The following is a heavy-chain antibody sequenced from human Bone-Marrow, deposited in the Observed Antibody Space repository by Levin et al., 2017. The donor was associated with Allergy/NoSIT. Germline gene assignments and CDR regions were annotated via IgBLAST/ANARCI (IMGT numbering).Heavy chain of an antibody. CDR2: IKQDGSEQ. CDR1: GFTFPNHY. Sequence: GESLKISCAASGFTFPNHYMTWVRQAPGKGLEWMANIKQDGSEQFYVDSVRGRFTISRDNAKNSLYLQMNSLRAEDTAVYYCVREYRDFSPGTDDAFDMWGQGTMVAVSA. D-gene: IGHD3-3*01. J-gene: IGHJ3*02. CDR3: VREYRDFSPGTDDAFDM. V-gene: IGHV3-7*01.